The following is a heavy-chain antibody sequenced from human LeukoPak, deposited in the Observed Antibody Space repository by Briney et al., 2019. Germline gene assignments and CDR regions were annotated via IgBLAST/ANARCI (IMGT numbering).Heavy chain of an antibody. V-gene: IGHV3-23*01. CDR2: ITNDGGIT. CDR3: AKDRGSGWP. CDR1: GFTFSSYA. Sequence: GGSLRLSCVASGFTFSSYAMSWVRQPPGKGLEWVSGITNDGGITYYGDSVKGRFTTSRDNSKNTLYLQMTRLTPEDTAIYYCAKDRGSGWPWGQGALVTVSS. D-gene: IGHD6-19*01. J-gene: IGHJ4*02.